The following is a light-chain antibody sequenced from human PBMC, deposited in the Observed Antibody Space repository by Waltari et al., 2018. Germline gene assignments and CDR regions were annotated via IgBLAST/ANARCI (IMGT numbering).Light chain of an antibody. V-gene: IGKV3-20*01. CDR1: QSVSDSY. CDR3: QQFSSSPPAWT. Sequence: EIVLTQSPGTLSLSPGARATLSCRASQSVSDSYLAWYQQRPGQPPRLLIYGASSRATGVPDRFSGSESGTDFTLTISRLEPEDFAVYYCQQFSSSPPAWTFGQGTKVEIK. J-gene: IGKJ1*01. CDR2: GAS.